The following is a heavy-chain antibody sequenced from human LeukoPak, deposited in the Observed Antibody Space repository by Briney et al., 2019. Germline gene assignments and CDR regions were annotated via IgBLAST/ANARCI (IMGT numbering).Heavy chain of an antibody. V-gene: IGHV3-23*01. D-gene: IGHD3-3*01. CDR2: ISGSGGST. Sequence: GGSLRLSCAASGFTFSSYAMIWVRQASGKGLEWVSGISGSGGSTYYADSVKGRFTISRDNSKNTLYLQMNSLRAEDTAVYYCARTPRYDFWSANWFDPWGQGTLVTVSS. J-gene: IGHJ5*02. CDR1: GFTFSSYA. CDR3: ARTPRYDFWSANWFDP.